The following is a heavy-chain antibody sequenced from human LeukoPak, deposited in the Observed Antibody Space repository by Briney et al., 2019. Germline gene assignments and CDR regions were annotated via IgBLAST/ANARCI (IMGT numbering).Heavy chain of an antibody. Sequence: GESLRLSYAASGFTFSSYAMSWVRQAPGKGLEWVSAISGSGGSTYYADSVKGRFTISRDNSKNTLYLQMNSLRAEDTAVYYCAKDPELGIDYWGQGTLVTVSS. V-gene: IGHV3-23*01. D-gene: IGHD6-6*01. CDR1: GFTFSSYA. CDR3: AKDPELGIDY. J-gene: IGHJ4*02. CDR2: ISGSGGST.